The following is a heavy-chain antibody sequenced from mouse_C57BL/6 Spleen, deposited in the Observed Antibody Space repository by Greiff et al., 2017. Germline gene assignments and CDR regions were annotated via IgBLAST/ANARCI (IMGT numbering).Heavy chain of an antibody. D-gene: IGHD1-1*02. CDR2: IRNKANGYTT. Sequence: EVKLVESGGGLVQPGGSLSLSCAASGFTFTDYYMSWVRQPPGKALEWLGFIRNKANGYTTEYSASVKGRFTISRDNSQSILYLQMNALRAEDSATYSCARYRGSLYAMDYWGQGTSVTVSS. V-gene: IGHV7-3*01. J-gene: IGHJ4*01. CDR3: ARYRGSLYAMDY. CDR1: GFTFTDYY.